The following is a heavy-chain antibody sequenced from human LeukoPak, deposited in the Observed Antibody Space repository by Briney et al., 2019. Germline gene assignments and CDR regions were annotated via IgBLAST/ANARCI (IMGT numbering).Heavy chain of an antibody. CDR3: AKDFIRGSIGYFDY. D-gene: IGHD3-10*01. CDR2: ISGSGVST. J-gene: IGHJ4*02. CDR1: GFTFSSYA. Sequence: PGGSLRLSCAASGFTFSSYAMNWVRQAPGKGLEWVSGISGSGVSTYFADSEKGRFTISRDNSKNTLYLQMNSLRAEDTAVYYCAKDFIRGSIGYFDYWGQGTLVTVSS. V-gene: IGHV3-23*01.